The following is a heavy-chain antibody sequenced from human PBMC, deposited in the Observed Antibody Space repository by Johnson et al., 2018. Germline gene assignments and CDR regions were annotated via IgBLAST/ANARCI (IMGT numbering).Heavy chain of an antibody. CDR1: GFTFSSYA. CDR2: LKSKTDGGTT. V-gene: IGHV3-15*01. J-gene: IGHJ6*03. D-gene: IGHD3-10*01. CDR3: TNDGAVRDYYMDV. Sequence: VQLVQSGGGLVQPGGSLRLSCAASGFTFSSYAMSWVRQAPGKGLEWVGRLKSKTDGGTTDYAAPVKGRFTISRDDSKSTLYLQMNSMKTEDTAVYYCTNDGAVRDYYMDVWGKGTTVTVSS.